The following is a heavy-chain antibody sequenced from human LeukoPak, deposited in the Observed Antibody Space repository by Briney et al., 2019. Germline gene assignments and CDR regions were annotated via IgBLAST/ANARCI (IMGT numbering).Heavy chain of an antibody. V-gene: IGHV1-69*13. D-gene: IGHD6-13*01. Sequence: GASVKVSCKASGYTFTSYGISWVRQAPGQGLEWMGGIIPIFGTANYAQKFQGRVTITADESTSTAYMELSSLRSEDTAVYYCARRAPSIAAAGTKKYYFDYWGQGTLVTVSS. CDR2: IIPIFGTA. J-gene: IGHJ4*02. CDR3: ARRAPSIAAAGTKKYYFDY. CDR1: GYTFTSYG.